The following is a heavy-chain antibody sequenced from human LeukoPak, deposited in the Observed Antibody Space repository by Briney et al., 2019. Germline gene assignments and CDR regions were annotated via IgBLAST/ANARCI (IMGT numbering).Heavy chain of an antibody. CDR2: ISGSGGST. V-gene: IGHV3-23*01. Sequence: GGSLRLSCAASGFTFSSYAMSWVRQAPGKGLEWVSAISGSGGSTYYADSVKGRFTISRDNSKNTLYLQMNSLRAEDTAVYYCAEPGWSVDTAMVTLYYFDYWGQGTLVTVSS. CDR1: GFTFSSYA. CDR3: AEPGWSVDTAMVTLYYFDY. D-gene: IGHD5-18*01. J-gene: IGHJ4*02.